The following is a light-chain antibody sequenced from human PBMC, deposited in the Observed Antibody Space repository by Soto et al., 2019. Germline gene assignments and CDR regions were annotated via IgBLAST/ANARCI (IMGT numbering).Light chain of an antibody. CDR2: AAS. J-gene: IGKJ5*01. V-gene: IGKV1D-12*01. Sequence: DIQMTQSPSSVSASVGDRVTITCRASQGISSWLAWYQRKPGRAPKLLIYAASRLQAGVPLRFSGSGSGTDFTLTISDLPPEDFATYYCQQLNSFPLTFGQGTRLEIK. CDR1: QGISSW. CDR3: QQLNSFPLT.